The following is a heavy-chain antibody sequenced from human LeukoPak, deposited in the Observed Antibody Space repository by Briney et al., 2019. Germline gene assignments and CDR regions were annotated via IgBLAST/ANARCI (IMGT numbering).Heavy chain of an antibody. CDR1: GFTFSSYA. CDR2: ISYDGSNK. J-gene: IGHJ4*02. V-gene: IGHV3-30-3*01. D-gene: IGHD3-16*02. Sequence: PGGSLRLSCAASGFTFSSYAMHWVRQAPGKGLEWVAVISYDGSNKYYADSVKGRFTISRDNSKNTLYLQMNSLRAEDTAVYYCARAPLYDYVWGSYRYTLPDYFDYWGQGTLVTVSS. CDR3: ARAPLYDYVWGSYRYTLPDYFDY.